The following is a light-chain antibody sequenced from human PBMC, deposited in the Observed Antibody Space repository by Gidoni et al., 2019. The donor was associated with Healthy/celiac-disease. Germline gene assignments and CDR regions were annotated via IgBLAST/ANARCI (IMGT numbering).Light chain of an antibody. CDR2: DAS. V-gene: IGKV1-39*01. Sequence: DIQMTPPPSSLSASVGDRVTITCRDSQIISSYLKWCQQKPGKAPKLLIYDASSLHSGVASRFSGSGSGTDFTLTISSMQHEDFATYYCQQSYSTPSWTFGQGTKLEIK. CDR3: QQSYSTPSWT. CDR1: QIISSY. J-gene: IGKJ2*01.